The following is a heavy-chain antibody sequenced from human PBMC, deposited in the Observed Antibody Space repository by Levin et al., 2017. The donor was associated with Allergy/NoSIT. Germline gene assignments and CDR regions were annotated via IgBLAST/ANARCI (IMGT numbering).Heavy chain of an antibody. D-gene: IGHD1-26*01. V-gene: IGHV3-11*01. Sequence: PGGSLRLSCAASGFTFSDYYMIWIRQAPGKGLEWVSYISSSGGTIYYPDSVKGRFTISRDNGKNSLYLQMNSLRAEDTAVYFCARVLVGATYDYWGQGTLVTVSS. J-gene: IGHJ4*02. CDR2: ISSSGGTI. CDR1: GFTFSDYY. CDR3: ARVLVGATYDY.